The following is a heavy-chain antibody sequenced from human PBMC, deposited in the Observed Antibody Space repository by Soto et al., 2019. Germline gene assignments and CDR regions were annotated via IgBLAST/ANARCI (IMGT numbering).Heavy chain of an antibody. CDR2: ISSSGTYI. CDR3: ARDLPKLPGEAI. CDR1: GFTFSTYS. J-gene: IGHJ4*02. Sequence: EVQLVESGGGLVKPGGSLRLSCAASGFTFSTYSMNWGRQAPGKGLEWVSSISSSGTYIYYADSVKGRFTISRDNAKNSLFLQMNSLRAEDTAVYYCARDLPKLPGEAIWGQGTLVTVSS. D-gene: IGHD3-16*01. V-gene: IGHV3-21*01.